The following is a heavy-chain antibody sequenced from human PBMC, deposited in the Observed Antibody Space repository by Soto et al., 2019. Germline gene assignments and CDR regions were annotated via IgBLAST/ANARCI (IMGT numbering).Heavy chain of an antibody. V-gene: IGHV4-59*05. CDR3: ARHVGASIELLFEY. D-gene: IGHD3-10*01. Sequence: PSETLSLTCTVSGGSISSYYWSWIRQPPGKGLEWIGSMYYSGTTYYNPSLKSRVTISVDTSKNHFSLKLSSVTAADTAVYYCARHVGASIELLFEYWGQGTLVTVSS. CDR2: MYYSGTT. J-gene: IGHJ4*02. CDR1: GGSISSYY.